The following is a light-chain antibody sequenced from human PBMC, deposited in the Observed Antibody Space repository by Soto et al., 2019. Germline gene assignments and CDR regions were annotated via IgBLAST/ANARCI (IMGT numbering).Light chain of an antibody. J-gene: IGLJ3*02. CDR3: SLYRSISTWV. V-gene: IGLV2-14*01. CDR1: SSDVGDYNY. CDR2: EVR. Sequence: QSVLTQPASVSGSPGQSITISCTGTSSDVGDYNYVSWYQHHPGKAPKVMIYEVRNRPSGVSNRFSGSKSGNTATLTISGLQAEDEADYYCSLYRSISTWVFGGGTKLTVL.